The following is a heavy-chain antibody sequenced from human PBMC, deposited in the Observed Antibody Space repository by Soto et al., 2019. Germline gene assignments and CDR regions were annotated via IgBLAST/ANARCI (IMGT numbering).Heavy chain of an antibody. V-gene: IGHV4-61*01. Sequence: QVQLQESGPGLVKPSETLSLTCSVSGGSVNSGNYYWTWIRQPPGKGLQWIGYVSYIGSTRYNPSLKGRVTISVDTSTNQFSLNLRSVVAADTAVYCCAREEEGGSWDLDYWGQGSPVTVSS. CDR2: VSYIGST. J-gene: IGHJ4*02. CDR3: AREEEGGSWDLDY. CDR1: GGSVNSGNYY. D-gene: IGHD6-13*01.